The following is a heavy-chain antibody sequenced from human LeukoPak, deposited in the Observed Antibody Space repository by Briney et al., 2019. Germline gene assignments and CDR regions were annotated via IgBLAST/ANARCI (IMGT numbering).Heavy chain of an antibody. J-gene: IGHJ4*02. CDR2: INHSGST. CDR1: GGSFSAYH. CDR3: VRADGRDGYKGLVDY. V-gene: IGHV4-34*01. D-gene: IGHD5-24*01. Sequence: SDTLSLTCAVYGGSFSAYHWSWLRQPPGKGLEWIGEINHSGSTNYNPSLKSRVTMSVDTSRNQFSLKLNSVTAADAAVYYCVRADGRDGYKGLVDYWGQGTLVTVSS.